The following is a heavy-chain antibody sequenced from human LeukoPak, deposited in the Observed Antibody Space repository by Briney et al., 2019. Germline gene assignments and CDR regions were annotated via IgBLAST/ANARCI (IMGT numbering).Heavy chain of an antibody. J-gene: IGHJ3*02. CDR1: GGSIRSYY. Sequence: SETLSLTCTVSGGSIRSYYWSWIRQPPGKRLEWIGYIYYSGNTNYNPSLKSRVTISVDTSENQFSLKLSSVTAADTAVYYCARPYSGGWYGAFDIWGQGTMVTVSS. V-gene: IGHV4-59*08. CDR2: IYYSGNT. CDR3: ARPYSGGWYGAFDI. D-gene: IGHD6-19*01.